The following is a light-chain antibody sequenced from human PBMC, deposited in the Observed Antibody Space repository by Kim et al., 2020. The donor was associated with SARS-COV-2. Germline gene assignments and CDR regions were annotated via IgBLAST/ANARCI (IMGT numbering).Light chain of an antibody. CDR2: DAS. Sequence: SASVGDSLSIACQASQDISHYLNWYQQKPGTPPKLLIYDASNLQTGVPSRFSGSGSGTDFTLTINGLQPEDYATYYCQQSDDLFTFGGGTKVDIK. V-gene: IGKV1-33*01. CDR1: QDISHY. J-gene: IGKJ4*01. CDR3: QQSDDLFT.